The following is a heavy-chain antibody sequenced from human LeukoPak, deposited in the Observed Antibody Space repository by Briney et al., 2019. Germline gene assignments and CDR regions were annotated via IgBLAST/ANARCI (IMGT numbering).Heavy chain of an antibody. CDR1: GFTFSAYS. J-gene: IGHJ4*02. V-gene: IGHV3-21*01. CDR2: ISSSSSNI. Sequence: GGSLRLSCAPSGFTFSAYSVNWVRQAPGKGLEWVSSISSSSSNIYYADSVKGRFTISRDNAKNSLYLQMNSLGAEDTAVYYCARGGYFDYWGQGTLVTVSS. CDR3: ARGGYFDY.